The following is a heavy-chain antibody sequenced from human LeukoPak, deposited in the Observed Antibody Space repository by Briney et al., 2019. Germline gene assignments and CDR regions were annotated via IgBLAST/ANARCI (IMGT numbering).Heavy chain of an antibody. CDR3: AREPTYSSSRYTSCDY. CDR2: ITLSSSSI. V-gene: IGHV3-48*01. CDR1: GFNFNNYN. J-gene: IGHJ4*02. D-gene: IGHD6-13*01. Sequence: PGGSLRLSCAASGFNFNNYNMNWVRQAPGKRLEWVSYITLSSSSIYYADSVKGRFTISRDNAKNSLYLQMNSLRAEDTAVYYCAREPTYSSSRYTSCDYWGQGTLVTVSS.